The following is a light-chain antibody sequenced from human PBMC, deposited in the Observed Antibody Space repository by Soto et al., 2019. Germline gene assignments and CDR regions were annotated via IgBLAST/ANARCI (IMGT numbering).Light chain of an antibody. J-gene: IGKJ1*01. Sequence: EIVLTQSPATLSSSPGETATLSCRASQYVGSRLAWYQHKPGQAPRLLIYYMSKRATGIPARFRGSGSGTDFTLTISSLAPDDFAIYYCHQRQSWPRTFGQGTKVEIK. CDR3: HQRQSWPRT. CDR2: YMS. CDR1: QYVGSR. V-gene: IGKV3-11*01.